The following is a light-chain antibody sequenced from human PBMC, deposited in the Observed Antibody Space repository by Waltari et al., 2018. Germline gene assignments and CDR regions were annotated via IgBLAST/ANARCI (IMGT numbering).Light chain of an antibody. J-gene: IGLJ3*02. CDR3: QSYDSSLSHWV. Sequence: QSVLTQTPSVSGAPGQHVIISCTGSSHNIGPGYDVPWYQQLPGTAPKLLISGNNNRPSGVPDRFFGSKSGTSASLAITGLQAEDEADYYCQSYDSSLSHWVFGGGTKLTVL. CDR1: SHNIGPGYD. V-gene: IGLV1-40*01. CDR2: GNN.